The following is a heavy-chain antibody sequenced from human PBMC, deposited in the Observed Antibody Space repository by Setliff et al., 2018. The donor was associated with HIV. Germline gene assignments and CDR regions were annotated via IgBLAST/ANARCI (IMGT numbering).Heavy chain of an antibody. J-gene: IGHJ6*02. V-gene: IGHV4-61*02. CDR2: IYTSGST. CDR1: GGSISSGSYF. Sequence: LSLTCTVSGGSISSGSYFWTWIRQPAGKGLEWIGRIYTSGSTNYNPSLKSRVTISVDTSKNQFSLKLSSVTAADTAVYYCARRPAGAVAGGYGMDVWGQGTTVTVSS. CDR3: ARRPAGAVAGGYGMDV. D-gene: IGHD6-19*01.